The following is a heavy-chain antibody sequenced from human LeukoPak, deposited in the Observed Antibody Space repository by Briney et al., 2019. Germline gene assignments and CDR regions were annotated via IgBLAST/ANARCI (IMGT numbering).Heavy chain of an antibody. J-gene: IGHJ4*02. CDR3: ARFKSGPGCSSASCTDFDY. CDR1: NGSISSYY. CDR2: IHYSGST. D-gene: IGHD2-2*01. Sequence: SETLSLTCTVSNGSISSYYWGWIRQPPGKGLEWIGYIHYSGSTNYNPSLKSRVTISVDTSKNQFSLKVRSVTAADTAVYYCARFKSGPGCSSASCTDFDYWGQGTLVTVSS. V-gene: IGHV4-59*08.